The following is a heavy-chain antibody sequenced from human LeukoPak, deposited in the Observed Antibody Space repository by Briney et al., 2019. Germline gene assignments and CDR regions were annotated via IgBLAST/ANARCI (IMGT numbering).Heavy chain of an antibody. CDR2: ISYDGSNK. D-gene: IGHD3-22*01. J-gene: IGHJ4*02. CDR1: GFTFSSYA. Sequence: GGSLRLSCAASGFTFSSYAMHWVRQAPGKGLEWVAVISYDGSNKYYADSVKGRFTISRDNSKNTLYLQMNSLRAEDTAVYYCARDGYYYDSSGYSGFDYWGQGTLVTVSS. CDR3: ARDGYYYDSSGYSGFDY. V-gene: IGHV3-30*04.